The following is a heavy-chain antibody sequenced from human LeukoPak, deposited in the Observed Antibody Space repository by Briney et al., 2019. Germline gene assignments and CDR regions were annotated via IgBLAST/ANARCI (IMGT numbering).Heavy chain of an antibody. Sequence: SETLSLTCAVYGGSFSGYYWSWIRQPPGKGLEWIGEINHSGSTNYNPSLKSRVTISVDTSKNQFSLKLSPVTAADTAVYYCARRRISRNWFDPWGQGTLVTVSS. J-gene: IGHJ5*02. CDR3: ARRRISRNWFDP. CDR2: INHSGST. CDR1: GGSFSGYY. V-gene: IGHV4-34*01.